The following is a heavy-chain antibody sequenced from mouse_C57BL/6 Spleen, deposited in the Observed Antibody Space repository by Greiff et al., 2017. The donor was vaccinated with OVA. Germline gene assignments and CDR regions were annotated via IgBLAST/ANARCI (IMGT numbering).Heavy chain of an antibody. CDR2: IWSGGST. Sequence: QVQLQQSGPGLVQPSQSLSITCTVSGFSLTSYGVHWVRQSPGKGLEWLGVIWSGGSTDYNAAFISRLSISKDNSKSQVFFKMNSLQADDTAIYYCARGVSFFDYWGQGTTLTVSS. CDR1: GFSLTSYG. CDR3: ARGVSFFDY. V-gene: IGHV2-2*01. J-gene: IGHJ2*01.